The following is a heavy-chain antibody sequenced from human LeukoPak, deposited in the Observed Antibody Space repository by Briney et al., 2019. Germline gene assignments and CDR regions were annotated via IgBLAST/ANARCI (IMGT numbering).Heavy chain of an antibody. V-gene: IGHV4-30-2*01. J-gene: IGHJ5*02. Sequence: SETLSLTCAVYGGSFSSGGYSWSWIRQPPGKGLEWIGYIYHSGSTYYNPSLKSRVTISVDRSKNQFSLKLSSVTAADTAVYYCARVVIGVKGFDPWGQGTLVTVSS. CDR3: ARVVIGVKGFDP. CDR2: IYHSGST. CDR1: GGSFSSGGYS. D-gene: IGHD2/OR15-2a*01.